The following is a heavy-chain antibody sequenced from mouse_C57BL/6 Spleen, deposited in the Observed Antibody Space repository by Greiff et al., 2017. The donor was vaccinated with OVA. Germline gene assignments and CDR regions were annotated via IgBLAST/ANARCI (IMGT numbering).Heavy chain of an antibody. J-gene: IGHJ2*01. D-gene: IGHD4-1*01. CDR3: ARSLNWDEGYFDC. V-gene: IGHV1-82*01. CDR1: GYAFSSSW. Sequence: QVQLQQSGPELVKPGASVKISCKASGYAFSSSWMNWVKQRPGKGLEWIGRIYPGDGDTNYNGKFKGKATLTADKSSSTAYMQLSSLTSEDSAVYFCARSLNWDEGYFDCWGQGTTLTVSS. CDR2: IYPGDGDT.